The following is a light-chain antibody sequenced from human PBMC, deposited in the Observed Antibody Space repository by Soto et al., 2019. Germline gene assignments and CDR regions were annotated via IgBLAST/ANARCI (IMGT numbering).Light chain of an antibody. J-gene: IGKJ5*01. Sequence: EIVLTLSPGTLSLSPGERATLSCRASQSVRSSHLAWYQQMPGQAPRLLIYGASNRATGIPDRFSGSGSGTDFTLTISSLEPEDFAVYYCQQRSNWPTITFGQGTRLEIK. V-gene: IGKV3D-20*02. CDR2: GAS. CDR1: QSVRSSH. CDR3: QQRSNWPTIT.